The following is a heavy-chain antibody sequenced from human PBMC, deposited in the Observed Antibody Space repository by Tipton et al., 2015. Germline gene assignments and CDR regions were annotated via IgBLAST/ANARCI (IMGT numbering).Heavy chain of an antibody. CDR1: GDSINRYY. J-gene: IGHJ4*02. Sequence: TLSLTCSVSGDSINRYYWSWIRQPPGKGLECIGYIYYTGSTHYNPSLKSRVTISIDTSKTQFSLEMRSVTATDTAVYYCARARGRHGGLFDSWGQGTLVTVSS. CDR2: IYYTGST. CDR3: ARARGRHGGLFDS. V-gene: IGHV4-59*01. D-gene: IGHD4-23*01.